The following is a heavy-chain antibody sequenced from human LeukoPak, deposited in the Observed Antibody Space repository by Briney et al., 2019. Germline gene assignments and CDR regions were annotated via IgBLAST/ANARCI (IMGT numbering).Heavy chain of an antibody. CDR2: LHSDGTST. J-gene: IGHJ4*02. CDR1: GLTLSNYW. Sequence: PGGSLRLSCAASGLTLSNYWMHWVRQAPGKGLVWVSRLHSDGTSTSYADSVRGRFTISRDNARNTLYLQMNTLRAEDTAVYYCARSGWPYYFDSWGQGTLVAVSS. CDR3: ARSGWPYYFDS. V-gene: IGHV3-74*01. D-gene: IGHD3-22*01.